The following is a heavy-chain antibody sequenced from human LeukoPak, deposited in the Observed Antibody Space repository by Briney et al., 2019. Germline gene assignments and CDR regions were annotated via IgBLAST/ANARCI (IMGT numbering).Heavy chain of an antibody. D-gene: IGHD7-27*01. CDR2: IYYSGST. CDR3: ARGPNNLGYYYYSMDV. Sequence: PSETLSLTCTVSGGSISSYYWSWIRQPPGKGLKWIGYIYYSGSTNYNPSLKSRVTISVDTSKNQFSLKLSSVTAADTAVYYCARGPNNLGYYYYSMDVWGQGTTVTVSS. CDR1: GGSISSYY. J-gene: IGHJ6*02. V-gene: IGHV4-59*01.